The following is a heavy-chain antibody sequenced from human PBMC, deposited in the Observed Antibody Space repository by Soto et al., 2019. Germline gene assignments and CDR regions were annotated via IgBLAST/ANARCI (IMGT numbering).Heavy chain of an antibody. J-gene: IGHJ6*02. CDR2: INPNSGGT. CDR1: GYGLSEDY. Sequence: NGYCKRVGYGLSEDYSGWRRLANGQHLEWMGWINPNSGGTKYPPNFQGWVIMTRDTSISTAYMEMTRLRSDDTAVYYCVRGEARYYNTGMAFRVQGTTVPVS. CDR3: VRGEARYYNTGMAF. V-gene: IGHV1-2*04.